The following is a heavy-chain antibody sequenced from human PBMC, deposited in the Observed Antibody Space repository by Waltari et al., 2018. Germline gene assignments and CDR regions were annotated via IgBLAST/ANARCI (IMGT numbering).Heavy chain of an antibody. CDR3: ARTSSPTMFGVVLDY. J-gene: IGHJ4*02. Sequence: EVQLVESGGGLVKPGASLRLSCAASGFSFSSYGMNWVRQAPGKGLEWVSSITAGSSYIDSADPVKGRFTISRDNAENSLYLQMTGLRAEDTAIYYCARTSSPTMFGVVLDYWGQGALVTVSS. V-gene: IGHV3-21*01. D-gene: IGHD3-3*01. CDR2: ITAGSSYI. CDR1: GFSFSSYG.